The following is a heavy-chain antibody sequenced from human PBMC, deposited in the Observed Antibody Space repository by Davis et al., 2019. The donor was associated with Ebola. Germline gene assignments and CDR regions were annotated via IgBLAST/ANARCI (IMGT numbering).Heavy chain of an antibody. V-gene: IGHV1-69*06. CDR2: IIPIFGTA. Sequence: SVKVSCKASGGTFSSYAISWVRQAPGQGLEWMGGIIPIFGTANYAQKFQGRVTITADKSTSTAYMELSSLRSEDTAVYYCARDPLGYNWNYNWFDPWGQGTLVTVSS. J-gene: IGHJ5*02. CDR3: ARDPLGYNWNYNWFDP. CDR1: GGTFSSYA. D-gene: IGHD1-7*01.